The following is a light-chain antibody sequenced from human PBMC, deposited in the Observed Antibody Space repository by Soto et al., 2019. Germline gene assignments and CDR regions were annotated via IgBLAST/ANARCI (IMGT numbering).Light chain of an antibody. CDR1: QSISSW. J-gene: IGKJ1*01. CDR2: KAS. Sequence: DIQMTQSPSTLSASVGDRVTITCRASQSISSWLAWYQQKPGKAPKLLIDKASRLESGAPSRFSGSGSGTEFTLTISSLQPDDFATYYCQQYNSYSRTFGQGTKVEIK. V-gene: IGKV1-5*03. CDR3: QQYNSYSRT.